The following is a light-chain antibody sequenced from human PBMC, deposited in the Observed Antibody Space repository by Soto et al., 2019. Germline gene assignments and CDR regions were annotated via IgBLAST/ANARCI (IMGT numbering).Light chain of an antibody. Sequence: QSALTQPASVSGSPGQSITISCTGTSSDVGGYKYVSWYQQHPGKAPKLMIYEVSNRPSGVSNRFSGSKSGNTAPLTISGLQAEDEADYYCSSYRSSGTVVFGGGTKLTVL. CDR2: EVS. J-gene: IGLJ2*01. CDR1: SSDVGGYKY. V-gene: IGLV2-14*01. CDR3: SSYRSSGTVV.